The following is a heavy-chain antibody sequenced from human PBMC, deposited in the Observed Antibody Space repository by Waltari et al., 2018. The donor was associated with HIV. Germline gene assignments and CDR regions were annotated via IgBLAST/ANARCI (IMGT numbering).Heavy chain of an antibody. J-gene: IGHJ3*02. CDR3: ARAGAWFGSVDI. V-gene: IGHV4-30-2*01. D-gene: IGHD3-10*01. CDR1: GGSISSGGYS. Sequence: QLPLQEYGSGLVQPSQPLSLTCAVSGGSISSGGYSWSWIRPPPGKGLEWIGYIYHSGSTYYNPSLKSRVTISVDRSKNQFSLKLSSVTAADTAVYYCARAGAWFGSVDIWGQGTMVTVSS. CDR2: IYHSGST.